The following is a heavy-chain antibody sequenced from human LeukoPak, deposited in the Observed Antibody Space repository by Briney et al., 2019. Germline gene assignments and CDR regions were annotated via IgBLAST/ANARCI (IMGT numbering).Heavy chain of an antibody. J-gene: IGHJ3*01. CDR3: ASLIVVFPVARLDGFDL. D-gene: IGHD2-15*01. CDR2: IDPNSGGT. CDR1: GYTFTGYY. V-gene: IGHV1-2*02. Sequence: ASVKASCKASGYTFTGYYIHWVRQAPGQGLEWMGWIDPNSGGTNYAQKFQGRVTMTRDTSVSTAYMELSRLRSDDTAVYYCASLIVVFPVARLDGFDLWGQGTMLTVSS.